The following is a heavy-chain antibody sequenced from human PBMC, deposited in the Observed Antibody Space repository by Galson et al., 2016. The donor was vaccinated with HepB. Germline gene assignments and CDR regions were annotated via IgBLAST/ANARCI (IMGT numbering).Heavy chain of an antibody. CDR3: ARHTRYFHLPEVTGGYYFDY. Sequence: SETLSLTCTVSGGSISSSSYYWAWIRQPPGKGLEWIATIYYTGVTYYNPSLQSRLTISLDTSKNQFSLKLSSLTAADTAIYYCARHTRYFHLPEVTGGYYFDYWGQGTLVTVSS. V-gene: IGHV4-39*01. J-gene: IGHJ4*02. CDR2: IYYTGVT. CDR1: GGSISSSSYY. D-gene: IGHD1-14*01.